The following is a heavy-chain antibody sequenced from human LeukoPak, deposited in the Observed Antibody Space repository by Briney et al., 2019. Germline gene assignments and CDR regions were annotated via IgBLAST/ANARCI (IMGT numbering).Heavy chain of an antibody. CDR2: THSSGGT. D-gene: IGHD4-17*01. CDR1: GFTGSHNY. V-gene: IGHV3-53*01. CDR3: IVFGDSNH. Sequence: HPGGSLRLSCAASGFTGSHNYMSWVRQAPGKGLEWVSATHSSGGTYYADSVKGRFTISRDTSKNTLYLQINSLSVEDTAVYYCIVFGDSNHWGQGTLVTVSS. J-gene: IGHJ5*02.